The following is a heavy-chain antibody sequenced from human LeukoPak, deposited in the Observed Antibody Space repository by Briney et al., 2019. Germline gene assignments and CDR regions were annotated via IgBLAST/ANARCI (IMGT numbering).Heavy chain of an antibody. J-gene: IGHJ5*02. Sequence: SETLSLTCTVSGGSISSYYWSWIRQPPGKGLEWIGYIYYSGSTNYNPSLKSRVTISVDTSKNQFSLKLSSVTAADTAVYYCARASPTYDFWSGYSSLNWFDPWGQGTLVTVSS. CDR1: GGSISSYY. D-gene: IGHD3-3*01. CDR3: ARASPTYDFWSGYSSLNWFDP. V-gene: IGHV4-59*01. CDR2: IYYSGST.